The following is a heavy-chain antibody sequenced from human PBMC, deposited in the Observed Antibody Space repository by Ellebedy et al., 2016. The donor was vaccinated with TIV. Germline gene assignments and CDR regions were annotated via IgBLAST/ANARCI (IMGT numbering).Heavy chain of an antibody. D-gene: IGHD3-3*01. Sequence: SETLSLXXTVSGGSISSGGYYWSWIRQHPGKGLEWIGYIYYSGSTYYNPSLKSRVTISVDTSKNQFSLKLSSVTAADTAVYYCARGLKGYDLWSGYLHWFDPWGQGTLVTVSS. CDR1: GGSISSGGYY. J-gene: IGHJ5*02. V-gene: IGHV4-31*03. CDR2: IYYSGST. CDR3: ARGLKGYDLWSGYLHWFDP.